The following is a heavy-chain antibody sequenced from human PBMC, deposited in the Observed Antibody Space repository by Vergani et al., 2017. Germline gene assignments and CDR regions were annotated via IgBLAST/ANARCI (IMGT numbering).Heavy chain of an antibody. Sequence: QVQLQESGPGLVKPPGTLSLTCAVSGDSISSNNCWTWVRQPPGKGLEWIGEICHTEDTKYSPSLKSRVTVSVDESRNLFSLRLNSVTAADTAVYYCARDSAVGATRGAFDIWGQGTMVTVSS. J-gene: IGHJ3*02. CDR3: ARDSAVGATRGAFDI. CDR1: GDSISSNNC. D-gene: IGHD1-26*01. V-gene: IGHV4-4*03. CDR2: ICHTEDT.